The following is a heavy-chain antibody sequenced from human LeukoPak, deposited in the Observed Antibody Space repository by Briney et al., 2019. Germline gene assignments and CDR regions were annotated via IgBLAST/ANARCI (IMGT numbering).Heavy chain of an antibody. CDR1: GYSISSGYY. CDR2: IYHSGST. V-gene: IGHV4-38-2*01. CDR3: ARSCSSTSCSAWAFDY. Sequence: SETLSLTCAVSGYSISSGYYWGWIRQPPGKGLEWIGSIYHSGSTYYNPSLKSRVTISVDTSKNQFSLKLSSVTAADTAVYYCARSCSSTSCSAWAFDYWGQGTLVTVSS. D-gene: IGHD2-2*01. J-gene: IGHJ4*02.